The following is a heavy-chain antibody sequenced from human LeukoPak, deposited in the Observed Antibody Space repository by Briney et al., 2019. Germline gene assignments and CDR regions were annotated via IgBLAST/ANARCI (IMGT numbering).Heavy chain of an antibody. CDR2: ISGDAGNK. CDR3: ATDVGAAMFDY. J-gene: IGHJ4*02. Sequence: GGSLRLSCAASGLPFSNYGMSWVRQAPGKGLEWVSTISGDAGNKHYPDSVKGRFTISRDNSKNTLHLQMNDLRVDDTAIYYCATDVGAAMFDYWGQGTLVTVSS. CDR1: GLPFSNYG. D-gene: IGHD3-10*01. V-gene: IGHV3-23*01.